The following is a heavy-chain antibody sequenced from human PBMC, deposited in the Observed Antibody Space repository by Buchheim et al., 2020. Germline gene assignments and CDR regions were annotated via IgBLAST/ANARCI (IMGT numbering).Heavy chain of an antibody. CDR3: ATGAPRLHLTTYDYFYYMDV. D-gene: IGHD4/OR15-4a*01. CDR1: GGTFSTYA. CDR2: GIPVFGTT. J-gene: IGHJ6*03. Sequence: QVQLVQSGAEVKKPGSSVKVSCEASGGTFSTYAFSWVRQAPGQGLEWVGGGIPVFGTTEYAQRFQGRVTITADESTSTAYMELSSLTSDDTAVYYCATGAPRLHLTTYDYFYYMDVWGKGTT. V-gene: IGHV1-69*01.